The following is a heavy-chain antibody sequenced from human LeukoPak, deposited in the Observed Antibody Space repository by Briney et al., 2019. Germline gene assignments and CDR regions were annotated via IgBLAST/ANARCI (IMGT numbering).Heavy chain of an antibody. CDR2: IYHSGST. Sequence: PSETLSLTCAVSGGSISSSNWWSWVRQPPGKGLDWIGEIYHSGSTNYNPSLKSRVTISVDKSKNQFPLKLSSVTAADTAVYYCARVQQWLVLGWFDPWGQGTLVTVSS. J-gene: IGHJ5*02. V-gene: IGHV4-4*02. CDR1: GGSISSSNW. CDR3: ARVQQWLVLGWFDP. D-gene: IGHD6-19*01.